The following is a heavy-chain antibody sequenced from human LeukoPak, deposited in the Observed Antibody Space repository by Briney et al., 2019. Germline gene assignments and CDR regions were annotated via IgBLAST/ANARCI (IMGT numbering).Heavy chain of an antibody. CDR3: ARSYSSSWFIDY. V-gene: IGHV4-39*07. J-gene: IGHJ4*02. Sequence: SETLSLTCTVSGGSISSSSYYWGWIRQPPGKGLKWIGSIYYSGSTYYNPSLKSRVTISVDTSKNQFSLKLSSVTAADTAVYYCARSYSSSWFIDYWGQGTLVTVSS. CDR1: GGSISSSSYY. CDR2: IYYSGST. D-gene: IGHD6-13*01.